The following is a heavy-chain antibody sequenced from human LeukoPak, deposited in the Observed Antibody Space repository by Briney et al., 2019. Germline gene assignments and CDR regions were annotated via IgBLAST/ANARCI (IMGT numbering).Heavy chain of an antibody. D-gene: IGHD2-2*02. J-gene: IGHJ4*02. CDR1: GFTFSSYA. V-gene: IGHV3-30*01. CDR3: ASESAGFGLIVVVPAAIDY. Sequence: PGGSLRLSCAASGFTFSSYAMHGVRQAPGKGLEWVAVISYDGSNKYYADSVKGRFTISRDNSKNTLYLQMNSLRAEDTAVYYCASESAGFGLIVVVPAAIDYWGQGTLVTVSS. CDR2: ISYDGSNK.